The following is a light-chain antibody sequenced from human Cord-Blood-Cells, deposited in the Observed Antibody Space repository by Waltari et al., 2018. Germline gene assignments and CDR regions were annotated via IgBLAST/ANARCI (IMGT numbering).Light chain of an antibody. J-gene: IGKJ4*01. CDR2: GAS. V-gene: IGKV3-20*01. CDR1: QGVSSSY. Sequence: ELGWTHSPGTRSLLQGERATFPSRASQGVSSSYLAWYQQKPGQAPRLLIYGASSRATGIPDRFSGSGSGTDFTLTISRLEPEDFAVYYCQQYGSSPLTFGRGTKVEIK. CDR3: QQYGSSPLT.